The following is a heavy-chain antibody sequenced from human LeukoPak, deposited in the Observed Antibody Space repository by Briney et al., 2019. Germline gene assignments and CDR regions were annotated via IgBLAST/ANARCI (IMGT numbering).Heavy chain of an antibody. D-gene: IGHD5-24*01. CDR2: ISAYNGNT. V-gene: IGHV1-18*01. CDR1: GYTFTSYG. Sequence: ASVKVSCKASGYTFTSYGLSWVRQAPGQGLEWMGWISAYNGNTNYAQKLQGRVTMTTGTSTSTAYMELRSLRSDDTAVYYCARDWGGYNSDDAFDIWGQGTMVTVSS. J-gene: IGHJ3*02. CDR3: ARDWGGYNSDDAFDI.